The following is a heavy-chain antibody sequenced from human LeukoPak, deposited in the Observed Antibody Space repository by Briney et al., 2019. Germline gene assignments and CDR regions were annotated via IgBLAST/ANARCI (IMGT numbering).Heavy chain of an antibody. CDR3: ARVGGRYSPLGY. J-gene: IGHJ4*02. Sequence: GGSLRLSCAASGFTFSSYGMSWVRQAPGKGLEWVANIKQDGSEKYYVDSVKGRFTISRDNAKNPLYLQMISLRAEDTAVYYCARVGGRYSPLGYWGQGTLVTVSS. CDR2: IKQDGSEK. D-gene: IGHD3-16*02. V-gene: IGHV3-7*01. CDR1: GFTFSSYG.